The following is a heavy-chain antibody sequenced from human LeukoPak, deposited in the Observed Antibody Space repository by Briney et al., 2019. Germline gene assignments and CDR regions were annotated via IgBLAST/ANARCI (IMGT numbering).Heavy chain of an antibody. CDR1: GFTFSSYA. CDR2: INHSGST. J-gene: IGHJ3*02. Sequence: PGGSLRLSCAASGFTFSSYAMSWVRQPPGKGLEWIGEINHSGSTNYNPSLKSRVTISVDTSKNQFSLKLSSVTAADTAVYYCARGRKRWLRIHDAFDIWGQGTMVTVSS. CDR3: ARGRKRWLRIHDAFDI. V-gene: IGHV4-34*01. D-gene: IGHD5-12*01.